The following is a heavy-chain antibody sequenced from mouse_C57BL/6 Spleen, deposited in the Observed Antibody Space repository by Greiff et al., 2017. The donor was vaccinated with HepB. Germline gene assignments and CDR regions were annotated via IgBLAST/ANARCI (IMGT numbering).Heavy chain of an antibody. D-gene: IGHD1-1*01. V-gene: IGHV1-82*01. CDR2: IYPGDGDT. CDR3: ARGYGSTHY. Sequence: QVQLKESGPELVKPGASVKISCKASGYAFSSSWMNWVKQRPGKGLEWIGRIYPGDGDTNYNGKFKGKATLTADKSSSTAYMQLSSLTSEDSAVYFCARGYGSTHYWGQGTTLTVSS. CDR1: GYAFSSSW. J-gene: IGHJ2*01.